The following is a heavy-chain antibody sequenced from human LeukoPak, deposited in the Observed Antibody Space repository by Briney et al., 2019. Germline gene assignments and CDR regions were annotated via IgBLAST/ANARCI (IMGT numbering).Heavy chain of an antibody. V-gene: IGHV3-7*01. Sequence: GGSLRLSCAASGFTFSSYAMSWVRQAPGKGLEWVANIKQDGSEKNYVDSMKGRFTISRDNMKNSLYLETNSLRAEDTAVYYCATLEWNFDYWGQGTLVTVSS. CDR1: GFTFSSYA. CDR2: IKQDGSEK. D-gene: IGHD3-3*01. J-gene: IGHJ4*02. CDR3: ATLEWNFDY.